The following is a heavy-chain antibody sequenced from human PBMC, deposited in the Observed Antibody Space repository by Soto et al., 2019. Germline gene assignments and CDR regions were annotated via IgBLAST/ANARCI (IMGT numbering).Heavy chain of an antibody. V-gene: IGHV1-3*04. J-gene: IGHJ4*02. Sequence: ASVKVSCKASGYTFTNYAIHWVRQSPGQRLEWMGWINTGNGKTKYSQKFQGRVTISRDTSASTAYMELSSLRSEDTAVYYCARDAAVAGNINFDYWGQGTLVTLSS. D-gene: IGHD6-19*01. CDR2: INTGNGKT. CDR3: ARDAAVAGNINFDY. CDR1: GYTFTNYA.